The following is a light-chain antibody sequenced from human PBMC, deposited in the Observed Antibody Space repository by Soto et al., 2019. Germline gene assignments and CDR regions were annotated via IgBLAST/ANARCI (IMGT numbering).Light chain of an antibody. V-gene: IGKV1-9*01. CDR1: QDISVY. J-gene: IGKJ1*01. Sequence: DIQLTQSPSFLSASVGDRVTITCRASQDISVYLAWYQQKPGKAPKLLIYAASTLQSGVPSRFSGSGSGTDFTLTISSLQPEDFATYYCQQGYNTFWTFGRGTKVDIK. CDR2: AAS. CDR3: QQGYNTFWT.